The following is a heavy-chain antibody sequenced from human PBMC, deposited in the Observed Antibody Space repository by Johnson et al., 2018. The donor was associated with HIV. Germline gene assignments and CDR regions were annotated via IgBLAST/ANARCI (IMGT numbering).Heavy chain of an antibody. J-gene: IGHJ3*02. Sequence: EQLVESGGGLVQPGGSLGLACVGSGFNFSDNYLTWVRQAPGKGLAWVSVIYSGGSTYYADSVMGRFTISRDNSKNTVYLQMNSLRAEDTAVYYCAKVVGSGATGDAFDIWGQGTMVTVSS. D-gene: IGHD1-26*01. CDR3: AKVVGSGATGDAFDI. V-gene: IGHV3-66*02. CDR2: IYSGGST. CDR1: GFNFSDNY.